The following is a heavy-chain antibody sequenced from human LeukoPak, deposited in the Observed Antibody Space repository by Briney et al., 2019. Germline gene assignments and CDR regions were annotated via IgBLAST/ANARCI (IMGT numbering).Heavy chain of an antibody. J-gene: IGHJ4*02. D-gene: IGHD3-22*01. CDR1: GYSISSGYF. CDR2: IYHSGTT. V-gene: IGHV4-38-2*02. Sequence: SETLSLTCTVSGYSISSGYFWGWIRQPPGKGLEWIGSIYHSGTTYYNPSLKSRVTISVDTSKNQFSLKLTSVTAADTAVYYCVGIDSSGYYSDCWGQGTLVTVSS. CDR3: VGIDSSGYYSDC.